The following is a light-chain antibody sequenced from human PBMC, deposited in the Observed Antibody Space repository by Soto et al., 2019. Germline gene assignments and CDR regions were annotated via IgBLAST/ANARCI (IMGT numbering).Light chain of an antibody. CDR1: QDIGSH. V-gene: IGKV1D-16*01. CDR2: FAS. CDR3: QQFRSFPIT. J-gene: IGKJ5*01. Sequence: DIQMTQSPSSLSASVGDRVTITCRASQDIGSHLAWYQQKPEKAPKSLIYFASTLQSGVPSRFSASGSGTDFTLTISSLQPKDFATYYCQQFRSFPITFGQGTRLEIK.